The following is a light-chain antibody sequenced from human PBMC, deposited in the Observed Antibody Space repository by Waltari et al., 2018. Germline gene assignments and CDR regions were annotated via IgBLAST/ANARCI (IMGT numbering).Light chain of an antibody. CDR2: GAS. CDR1: PSVSSN. Sequence: EIVMTQSPATLSVSPGERATLSCRASPSVSSNLAWYQQKPVHAPRLLIYGASNRATGLAARFSGGGSGTEFTLTISSLQSEDFAVYYCQQYNNWPSLTFGGGTKVEIK. J-gene: IGKJ4*01. CDR3: QQYNNWPSLT. V-gene: IGKV3-15*01.